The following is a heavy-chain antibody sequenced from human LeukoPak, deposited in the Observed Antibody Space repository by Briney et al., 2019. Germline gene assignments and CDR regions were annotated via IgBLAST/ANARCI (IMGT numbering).Heavy chain of an antibody. CDR3: ARDRSSGYSGSNDY. D-gene: IGHD5-12*01. J-gene: IGHJ4*02. V-gene: IGHV3-21*01. CDR1: GFTFSSYS. CDR2: ISSSSSYI. Sequence: KPGGSLRLSCAASGFTFSSYSMNWVRQAPGKGLEWVSSISSSSSYIYYADSVKGRFTISRDNAKNTLYLQMNSLRAEDTAVYYCARDRSSGYSGSNDYWGQGTLVTVSS.